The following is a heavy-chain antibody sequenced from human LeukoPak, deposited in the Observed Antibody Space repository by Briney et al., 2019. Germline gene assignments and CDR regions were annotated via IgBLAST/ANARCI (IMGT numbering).Heavy chain of an antibody. CDR1: GFTFSSYS. CDR3: ARGRNYYDSTGGDY. D-gene: IGHD3-22*01. CDR2: ISSSSSTI. J-gene: IGHJ4*02. V-gene: IGHV3-48*01. Sequence: GGSLRLSCAASGFTFSSYSMNWVRQAPGKGLEWVSYISSSSSTIYYADSVKGRFTISRDNAKNSLYLQMNSLRAEDTAVYYCARGRNYYDSTGGDYWGQGTLVTVSS.